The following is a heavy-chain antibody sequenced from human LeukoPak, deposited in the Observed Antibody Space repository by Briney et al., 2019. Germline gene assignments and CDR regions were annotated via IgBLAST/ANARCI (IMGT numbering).Heavy chain of an antibody. V-gene: IGHV4-4*07. CDR3: ARDLSGYYYGWFDP. D-gene: IGHD3-22*01. CDR1: GGSISSYY. Sequence: SETLFLTCTVSGGSISSYYWSWIRQPAGKGLEWIGRIYTSGNTNYNPSLKSRVTMSVDTSKNQFSLKLSSVTAADTAVYYCARDLSGYYYGWFDPWGQGTLVTVSS. J-gene: IGHJ5*02. CDR2: IYTSGNT.